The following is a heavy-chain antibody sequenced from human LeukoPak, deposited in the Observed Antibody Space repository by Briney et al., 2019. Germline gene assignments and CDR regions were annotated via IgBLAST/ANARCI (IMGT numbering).Heavy chain of an antibody. V-gene: IGHV1-69*13. J-gene: IGHJ5*02. CDR3: ASVGRFIGQQLVRWSWFDP. CDR2: IIPIFGTA. D-gene: IGHD6-13*01. CDR1: AYTFTSSY. Sequence: SVKVSCKASAYTFTSSYIHWVRQAPGQGLEWMGGIIPIFGTANYAQKFQGRVTITADESTSTAYMELSSLRSEDTAVYYCASVGRFIGQQLVRWSWFDPWGQGTLVTVSS.